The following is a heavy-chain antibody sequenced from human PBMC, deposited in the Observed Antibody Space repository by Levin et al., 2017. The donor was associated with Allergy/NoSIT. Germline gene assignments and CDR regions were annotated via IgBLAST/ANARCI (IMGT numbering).Heavy chain of an antibody. CDR2: ISGTTGRT. CDR1: GFRFSSYG. D-gene: IGHD3-22*01. Sequence: LSLTCAASGFRFSSYGMNWVRQAPGKGLEWVAAISGTTGRTYYAASVKGRFTISRDNSKNTLYLQMNTLRGDDTAVYYCAKAGFEGSGNYLELDSWGQGTLVTVSS. J-gene: IGHJ4*02. V-gene: IGHV3-23*01. CDR3: AKAGFEGSGNYLELDS.